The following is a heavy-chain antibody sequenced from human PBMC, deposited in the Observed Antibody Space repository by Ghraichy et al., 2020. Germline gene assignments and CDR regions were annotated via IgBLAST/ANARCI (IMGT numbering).Heavy chain of an antibody. D-gene: IGHD4-23*01. Sequence: GGSLRLSCIGSGFTFSGYNMNWVRQTPGKGLEWVSYISSTSRFISYADYVKGRFTVSRDNAQNYLSLQMRSLRGDDTGVYYCARASTVVRFYYYDGLDVWGQGTTVTVSS. J-gene: IGHJ6*02. CDR2: ISSTSRFI. CDR1: GFTFSGYN. V-gene: IGHV3-48*01. CDR3: ARASTVVRFYYYDGLDV.